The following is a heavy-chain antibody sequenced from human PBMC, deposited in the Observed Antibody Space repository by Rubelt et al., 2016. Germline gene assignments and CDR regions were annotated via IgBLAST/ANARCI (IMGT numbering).Heavy chain of an antibody. Sequence: QVQLQESGPGLVKPSETLSLTCTVSGGSISSYYWSWIRQPPGKGLEWIGYIYYSGSTNYNPSLKSRVTISVDTSKNQFSLKLSSVTAADTAVYYCAGSPLGPYWFDPWGQGTLVTVSS. J-gene: IGHJ5*02. CDR3: AGSPLGPYWFDP. V-gene: IGHV4-59*01. CDR2: IYYSGST. CDR1: GGSISSYY.